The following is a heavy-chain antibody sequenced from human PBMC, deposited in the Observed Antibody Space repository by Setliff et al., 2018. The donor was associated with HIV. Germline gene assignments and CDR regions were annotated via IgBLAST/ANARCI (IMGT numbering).Heavy chain of an antibody. V-gene: IGHV1-2*02. CDR2: INPNNGGK. CDR3: ARDYYDSSGYIFFPGLPDY. CDR1: GYTFTGYY. Sequence: ASVKVSCKASGYTFTGYYMHWVRQAPGQGLEWMGWINPNNGGKNYAQKFQSRVTMTRDTSISTAYMELSRLRSDDTAVYYCARDYYDSSGYIFFPGLPDYWGQGTLVTVSS. D-gene: IGHD3-22*01. J-gene: IGHJ4*02.